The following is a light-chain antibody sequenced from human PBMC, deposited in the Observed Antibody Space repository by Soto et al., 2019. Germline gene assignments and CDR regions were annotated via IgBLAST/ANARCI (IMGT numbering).Light chain of an antibody. CDR2: WAS. CDR3: QQYYSSPPLT. V-gene: IGKV4-1*01. J-gene: IGKJ4*01. Sequence: DIVMSQSPDSLAVFLGERATINCKSSQSVLYSSNNKNYLAWYQQKPGQPPKLLIYWASTRESGVPDRFSGSGSGTDFTLTISGLQAEDVAVYYCQQYYSSPPLTFGGGTRVEIK. CDR1: QSVLYSSNNKNY.